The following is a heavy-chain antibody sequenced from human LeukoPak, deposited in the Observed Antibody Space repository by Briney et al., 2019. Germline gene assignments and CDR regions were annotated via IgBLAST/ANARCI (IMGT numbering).Heavy chain of an antibody. CDR1: GGSISGSSYY. V-gene: IGHV4-39*07. J-gene: IGHJ5*02. D-gene: IGHD3-10*01. CDR2: IYYSGST. CDR3: ARGYGSGSYYNLIWFDP. Sequence: PSETLSLTCTVSGGSISGSSYYWGWIRQPPGKGLEWIGSIYYSGSTYYKPSLKSRVTMSVDTSKNQFSLKLSSVTAADTAVYYCARGYGSGSYYNLIWFDPWGQGTLVTVSS.